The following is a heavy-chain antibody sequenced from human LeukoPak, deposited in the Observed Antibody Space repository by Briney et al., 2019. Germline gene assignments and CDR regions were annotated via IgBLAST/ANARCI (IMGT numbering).Heavy chain of an antibody. CDR1: GGSFSGYY. V-gene: IGHV4-34*01. CDR2: INHSGST. D-gene: IGHD2-15*01. Sequence: PSETLSLTCALYGGSFSGYYWSWIRQPPGKGLEWIGEINHSGSTNYNPSLKSRVTISVDTSKNQFSLKLSSVTAADTAVHYCARGQYCSGGSCYSFRRIGEHWYFDLWGRGTLVTVSS. CDR3: ARGQYCSGGSCYSFRRIGEHWYFDL. J-gene: IGHJ2*01.